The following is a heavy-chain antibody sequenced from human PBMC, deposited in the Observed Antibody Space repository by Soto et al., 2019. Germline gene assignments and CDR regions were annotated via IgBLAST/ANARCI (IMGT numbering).Heavy chain of an antibody. CDR2: IKSKTDGGTT. Sequence: GGSLRLSCAASGFTFSNAWMSWVRQAPGKGLEWVGRIKSKTDGGTTDYAAPVKGRFTISRDDSKNTLYLQMNSLKTEDTAVYYCTTGWVYDFWSGYYTDHFDYWGQGTLVTVSS. CDR3: TTGWVYDFWSGYYTDHFDY. V-gene: IGHV3-15*01. D-gene: IGHD3-3*01. CDR1: GFTFSNAW. J-gene: IGHJ4*02.